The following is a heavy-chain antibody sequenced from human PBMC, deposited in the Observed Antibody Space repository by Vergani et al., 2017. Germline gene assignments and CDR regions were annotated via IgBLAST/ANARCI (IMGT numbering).Heavy chain of an antibody. CDR2: INHSGST. Sequence: QVQLQQWGAGLLKPSETLSLTCAVYGGSFSGYYWSWIRQPPGKGLGWIGEINHSGSTNYNPSLKSRFTRSVDTSKNQFSLKLSAVTAADTAVYYCARSPVVSGSYYGDFDSWGQGTLVIGSS. V-gene: IGHV4-34*01. J-gene: IGHJ4*02. CDR1: GGSFSGYY. CDR3: ARSPVVSGSYYGDFDS. D-gene: IGHD1-26*01.